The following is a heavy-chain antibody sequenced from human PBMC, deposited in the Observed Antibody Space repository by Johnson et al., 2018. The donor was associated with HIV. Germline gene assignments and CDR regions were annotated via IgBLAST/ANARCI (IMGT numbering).Heavy chain of an antibody. CDR1: EFTFSSYG. V-gene: IGHV3-23*04. CDR2: ISGSAGIT. Sequence: MQLVESGGGVVQPGGSLRLSCAASEFTFSSYGMHWVRQAPGKGLEWVSAISGSAGITYYADSVEGRFTISRDNSRNTLYLQMNSLRTEDTAVYYCAKVRCGGDCLDAFDIGGQGTMVTVSS. J-gene: IGHJ3*02. D-gene: IGHD2-21*02. CDR3: AKVRCGGDCLDAFDI.